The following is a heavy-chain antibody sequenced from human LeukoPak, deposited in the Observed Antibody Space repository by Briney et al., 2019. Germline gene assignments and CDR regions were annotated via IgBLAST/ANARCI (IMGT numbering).Heavy chain of an antibody. CDR1: GFTFSSYS. Sequence: GGSLRLSCAASGFTFSSYSMNRVRQAPGKGLEWVSSISSSSSYIYYADSVKGRFTISRDNAKNSLYLQMNSLRAEDTAVYYCARGQAVAGTPDYWGQGTLVTVSS. D-gene: IGHD6-19*01. J-gene: IGHJ4*02. CDR2: ISSSSSYI. V-gene: IGHV3-21*01. CDR3: ARGQAVAGTPDY.